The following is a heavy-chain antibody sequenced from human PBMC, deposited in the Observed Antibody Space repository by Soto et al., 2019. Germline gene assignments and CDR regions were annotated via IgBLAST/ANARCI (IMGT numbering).Heavy chain of an antibody. V-gene: IGHV4-59*01. D-gene: IGHD6-19*01. CDR3: ARSRRIAVVEDVFDI. Sequence: QVQLQESGPGLVTPSETLSLTCTVSGGSISSYYWRWIRQPPGKALEWIGYIQYSGSTNYNPSLKSRVTISVDTSKNQFSLKLSSVTAADTAVDYGARSRRIAVVEDVFDIWGQGTMVTVSS. CDR2: IQYSGST. J-gene: IGHJ3*02. CDR1: GGSISSYY.